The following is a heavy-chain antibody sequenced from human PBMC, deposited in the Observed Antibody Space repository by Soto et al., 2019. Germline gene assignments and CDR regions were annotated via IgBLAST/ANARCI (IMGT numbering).Heavy chain of an antibody. V-gene: IGHV4-59*01. CDR1: GGSISSYY. CDR2: IYYSGST. Sequence: SDTLSLTCTVSGGSISSYYWSWIRQPPGKGLEWIGYIYYSGSTNYNPSLKSRVTISVDTSKNQFSLKLSSVTAADTAVYYCASSNIAAAGFYYYGMDVWGRGTTVTVSS. D-gene: IGHD6-13*01. J-gene: IGHJ6*02. CDR3: ASSNIAAAGFYYYGMDV.